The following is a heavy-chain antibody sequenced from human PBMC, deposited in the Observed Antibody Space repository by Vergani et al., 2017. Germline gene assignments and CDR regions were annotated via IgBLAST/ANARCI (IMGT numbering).Heavy chain of an antibody. J-gene: IGHJ4*02. Sequence: QVQLVQSGAEVKKPGSSVKVSCKASGATFRSNTISWVRQVPGQGLEWMGRIIPVLGIANYAQKFQGRVTITADKSTSTAYMELSSLRSEDTAVYYCARVTVTTSFDYWGQGTLVTVSS. CDR1: GATFRSNT. V-gene: IGHV1-69*02. CDR3: ARVTVTTSFDY. D-gene: IGHD4-17*01. CDR2: IIPVLGIA.